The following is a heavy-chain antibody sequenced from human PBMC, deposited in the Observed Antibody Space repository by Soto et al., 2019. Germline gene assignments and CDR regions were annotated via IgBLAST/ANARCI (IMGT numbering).Heavy chain of an antibody. CDR2: MSGSGSSI. Sequence: EAQLLESGGGLVQPGESLTLSCVASHFAFNIDAMTWVRQAPGKGLEWVSSMSGSGSSIYYADSVKGRFTITRDKSKKTLYLQMNTLRAEDMAGDWCARDNWNGAYYGLDVWGQGTTVTVS. CDR1: HFAFNIDA. CDR3: ARDNWNGAYYGLDV. J-gene: IGHJ6*02. V-gene: IGHV3-23*01. D-gene: IGHD1-20*01.